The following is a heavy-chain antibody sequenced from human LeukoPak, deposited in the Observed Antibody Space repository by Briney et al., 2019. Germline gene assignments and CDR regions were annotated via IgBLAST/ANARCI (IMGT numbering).Heavy chain of an antibody. CDR3: ASGKFYCGGDCYSANWFDP. D-gene: IGHD2-21*01. V-gene: IGHV1-18*01. CDR1: GYTFTSYG. J-gene: IGHJ5*02. CDR2: ISAYNGNT. Sequence: ASVKVSCKASGYTFTSYGISWVRQAPGQGLEWMGWISAYNGNTNYAQKLQGRVTMTTDTSTSTAYMELRSLRSDDTAVYYCASGKFYCGGDCYSANWFDPWGQGTLVTVSS.